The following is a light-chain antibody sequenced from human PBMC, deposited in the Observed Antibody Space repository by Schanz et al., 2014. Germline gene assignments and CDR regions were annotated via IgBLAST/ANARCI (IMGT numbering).Light chain of an antibody. J-gene: IGLJ2*01. CDR2: EVN. Sequence: QSALTQPPSASGSPGQSVTISCTGTSSDVGGHNYVSWYQQHPGKSPKLMISEVNKRPSGVPDRFSGSKSGNTASLTVSGLQAEDEADYYCSSYAGNNNLRVLFGGGTKLTVL. CDR3: SSYAGNNNLRVL. CDR1: SSDVGGHNY. V-gene: IGLV2-8*01.